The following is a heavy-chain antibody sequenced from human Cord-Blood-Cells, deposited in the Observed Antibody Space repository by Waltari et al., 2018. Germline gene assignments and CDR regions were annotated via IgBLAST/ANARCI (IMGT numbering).Heavy chain of an antibody. CDR2: IIPSFGTA. D-gene: IGHD6-13*01. V-gene: IGHV1-69*06. CDR1: GGTFSSYA. CDR3: ALSTAAGNWFDP. Sequence: QVQLAQSGAEVKKPGSSVKVSCKASGGTFSSYAISWVRQAPGQGLEWMGGIIPSFGTANYAQKFQGRVTITADKSTSTAYMELSSLRSEDTAVYYCALSTAAGNWFDPWGQGTLVTVSS. J-gene: IGHJ5*02.